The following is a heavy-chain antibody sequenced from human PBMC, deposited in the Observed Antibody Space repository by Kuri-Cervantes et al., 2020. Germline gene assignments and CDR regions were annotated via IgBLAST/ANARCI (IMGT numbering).Heavy chain of an antibody. D-gene: IGHD6-13*01. CDR3: ARDREGSSWYSDYYYYMDV. CDR1: GGSLNSYY. Sequence: SETLSLTCIVSGGSLNSYYWSWIRQSAGGKLEWIGRVFITGSTNYNPSLESRVTISLDTSKNQFSLELTSVTAADTAVYYCARDREGSSWYSDYYYYMDVWGKGTTVTVSS. J-gene: IGHJ6*03. CDR2: VFITGST. V-gene: IGHV4-4*07.